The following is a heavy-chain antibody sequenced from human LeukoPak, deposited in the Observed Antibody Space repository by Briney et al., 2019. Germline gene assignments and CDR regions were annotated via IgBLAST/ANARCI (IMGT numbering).Heavy chain of an antibody. V-gene: IGHV3-21*01. CDR3: ARFIAAANDAFDI. CDR2: ISSSSSYI. Sequence: GGSLRLSCAASGFTFSSYSMNWVRQAPGKGLEWVSSISSSSSYIYYADSVKGRFTISRDNAKNSLYLQMNSLRAEDTAVYYCARFIAAANDAFDIWGQGTMVTVSS. CDR1: GFTFSSYS. D-gene: IGHD6-13*01. J-gene: IGHJ3*02.